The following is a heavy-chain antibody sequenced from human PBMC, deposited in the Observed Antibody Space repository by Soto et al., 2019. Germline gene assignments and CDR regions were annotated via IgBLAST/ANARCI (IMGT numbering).Heavy chain of an antibody. D-gene: IGHD3-3*01. CDR2: ISYDGSNK. V-gene: IGHV3-30*18. CDR1: GFTFSSYG. Sequence: GGSLRLSCAASGFTFSSYGMHWVRQAPGKGLEWVAVISYDGSNKYYADSVKGRFTISRDNSKNTLYLQMNSLRAEDTAVYYCAKGPYDFWSGLDYWGQGTLVTVSS. J-gene: IGHJ4*02. CDR3: AKGPYDFWSGLDY.